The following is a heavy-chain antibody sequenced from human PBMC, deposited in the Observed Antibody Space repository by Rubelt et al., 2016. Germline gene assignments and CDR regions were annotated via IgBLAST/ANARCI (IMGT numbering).Heavy chain of an antibody. CDR1: GYTFTSYG. D-gene: IGHD5-24*01. J-gene: IGHJ3*02. Sequence: QVQLVQSGAEVKKPGASVKVSCKASGYTFTSYGISWVRQAPGHGLEWMGWISAYNGNTNYAQKLQGRVTMTTDTATSTAYMELRSLRADDTAVYYCARRDGYNWDDAFDIWGQGTMVTVSS. CDR3: ARRDGYNWDDAFDI. V-gene: IGHV1-18*01. CDR2: ISAYNGNT.